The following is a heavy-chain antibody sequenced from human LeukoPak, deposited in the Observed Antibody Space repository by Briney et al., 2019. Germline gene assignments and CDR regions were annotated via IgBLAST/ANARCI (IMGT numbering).Heavy chain of an antibody. CDR1: GYSICSGYY. V-gene: IGHV4-38-2*02. Sequence: SETLSLTCTVSGYSICSGYYWGWIRQPPGKGLEWIGSIYHSGSTYYNPSLKSRVTISVDTSKNQFSLKLSSVTAADTAVYYCARDGSSSSIDYWGQGTLVTVSS. D-gene: IGHD6-6*01. J-gene: IGHJ4*02. CDR3: ARDGSSSSIDY. CDR2: IYHSGST.